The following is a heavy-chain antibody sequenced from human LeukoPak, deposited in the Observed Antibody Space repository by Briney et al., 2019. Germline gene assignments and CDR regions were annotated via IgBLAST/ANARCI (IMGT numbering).Heavy chain of an antibody. CDR3: ARDSLLLWFGQGNGQRGDY. J-gene: IGHJ4*02. D-gene: IGHD3-10*01. Sequence: GGSLRLSCAASGFTFSSYSMNWVRQAPGKGLEWVSSISSSSSYIYYADSVKGRFTISRDNAKNSLYLQMNSLRAEDTAVYYCARDSLLLWFGQGNGQRGDYWGQGTLVTVSS. V-gene: IGHV3-21*01. CDR1: GFTFSSYS. CDR2: ISSSSSYI.